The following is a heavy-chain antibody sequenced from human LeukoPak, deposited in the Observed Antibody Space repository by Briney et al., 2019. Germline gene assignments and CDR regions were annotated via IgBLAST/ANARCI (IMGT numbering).Heavy chain of an antibody. CDR1: GFTFSSYA. D-gene: IGHD3-9*01. V-gene: IGHV3-23*01. Sequence: PGGSLRLSCAASGFTFSSYAMSWVRQSPGKGLEWVATVCASGGCTYYADSVEGRFTVSRDNAMNTLSLQMDSLRADDTAVYFCAKDRLDYAGPHDYFEWWGQGTLVTVSS. CDR2: VCASGGCT. J-gene: IGHJ4*02. CDR3: AKDRLDYAGPHDYFEW.